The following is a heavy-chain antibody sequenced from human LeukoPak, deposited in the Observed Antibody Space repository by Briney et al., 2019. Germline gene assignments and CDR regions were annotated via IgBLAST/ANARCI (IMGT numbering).Heavy chain of an antibody. J-gene: IGHJ4*02. D-gene: IGHD3-22*01. CDR1: GGTFSSYA. CDR3: VRGELGDRSGFSFFDY. V-gene: IGHV1-69*05. Sequence: GASVKVSCKASGGTFSSYAISWVRQAPGQGLEWMGGIIPIFGTANYAQKFQGRVTITTDESTSTAYMELSSLTSEDTGVYYCVRGELGDRSGFSFFDYWGQGTLVTVSS. CDR2: IIPIFGTA.